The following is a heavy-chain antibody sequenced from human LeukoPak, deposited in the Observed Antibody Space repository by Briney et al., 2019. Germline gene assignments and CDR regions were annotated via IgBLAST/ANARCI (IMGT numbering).Heavy chain of an antibody. CDR3: ARGGTIFGVVTADAFDI. J-gene: IGHJ3*02. CDR1: GYTFTGYY. Sequence: ASVKVSCKASGYTFTGYYMHWVRQAPGQGLEWVGRINPNSGGTNYAQKFQGWVTMTRDTSISTAYMELSRLRSDDTAVYYCARGGTIFGVVTADAFDIWGQGTMVTVSS. V-gene: IGHV1-2*04. CDR2: INPNSGGT. D-gene: IGHD3-3*01.